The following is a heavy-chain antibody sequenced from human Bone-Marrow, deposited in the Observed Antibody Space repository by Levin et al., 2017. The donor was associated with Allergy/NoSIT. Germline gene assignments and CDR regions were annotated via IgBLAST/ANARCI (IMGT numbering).Heavy chain of an antibody. CDR3: VRWRWLQSEFDC. V-gene: IGHV3-7*01. CDR1: GYTFSSHW. J-gene: IGHJ4*02. Sequence: PGGSLRLSCAASGYTFSSHWMSWLRQAPGKGLDWVAHIKADGSGAQYVDSVQGRFTISRDNAKSSLYLQMNSLRAEDTAVYYCVRWRWLQSEFDCWGQGTLVTVSS. CDR2: IKADGSGA. D-gene: IGHD5-24*01.